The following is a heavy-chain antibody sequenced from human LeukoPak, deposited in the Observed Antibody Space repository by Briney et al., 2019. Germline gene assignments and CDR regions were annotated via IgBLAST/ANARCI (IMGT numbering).Heavy chain of an antibody. V-gene: IGHV1-2*02. CDR3: ARVHYDILTGYYTTLGY. D-gene: IGHD3-9*01. CDR2: INPNSGGT. CDR1: GYTFTGYY. J-gene: IGHJ4*02. Sequence: ASVTVSFKASGYTFTGYYMHWVRQAPGQGLEWMGWINPNSGGTNYAQKFQGRVTMTRDTSISTAYMEPSRLRSDDTAVYYCARVHYDILTGYYTTLGYWGQGTLVTVSS.